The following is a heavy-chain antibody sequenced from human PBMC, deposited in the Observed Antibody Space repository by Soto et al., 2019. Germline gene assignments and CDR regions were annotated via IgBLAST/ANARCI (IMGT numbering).Heavy chain of an antibody. D-gene: IGHD3-9*01. J-gene: IGHJ6*03. Sequence: SETLSLTCTVSGGSISSYYWSWIRQPPGKGLEWIGYIYYSGSTNYNPSLKSRVTISVDTSKNQFSLKLSSVTAADTAVYYCARVQRLGRTYYYYYYMDVWGKGTTVTVS. CDR2: IYYSGST. V-gene: IGHV4-59*01. CDR3: ARVQRLGRTYYYYYYMDV. CDR1: GGSISSYY.